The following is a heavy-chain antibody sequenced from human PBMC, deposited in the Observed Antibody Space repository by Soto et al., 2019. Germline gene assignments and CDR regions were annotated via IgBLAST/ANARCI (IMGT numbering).Heavy chain of an antibody. CDR1: GFTFSSYA. CDR3: AKDLQYYYDSSGYFDY. V-gene: IGHV3-23*01. Sequence: GGSLRLSCAASGFTFSSYAMSWVRQAPGKGLEWVSAISGSGGSTYYADSVKGRFTISRDNSKNTLYLQMNSLRAEDTAVYYCAKDLQYYYDSSGYFDYWGQGTLVTVSS. CDR2: ISGSGGST. D-gene: IGHD3-22*01. J-gene: IGHJ4*02.